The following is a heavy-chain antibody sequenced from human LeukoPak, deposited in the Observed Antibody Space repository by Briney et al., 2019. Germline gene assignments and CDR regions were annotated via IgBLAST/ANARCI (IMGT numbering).Heavy chain of an antibody. V-gene: IGHV4-4*09. CDR2: IYTSGST. CDR3: ARSGPSEGVGFDY. D-gene: IGHD1-14*01. CDR1: GGSISSYY. Sequence: SETLCLTCTVSGGSISSYYWSWIRQPPGKGLEWIGYIYTSGSTNYNPSLKSRVTISVDTSKNQFSWKLSSVTAADTAVYYCARSGPSEGVGFDYWGQGTLVTVSS. J-gene: IGHJ4*02.